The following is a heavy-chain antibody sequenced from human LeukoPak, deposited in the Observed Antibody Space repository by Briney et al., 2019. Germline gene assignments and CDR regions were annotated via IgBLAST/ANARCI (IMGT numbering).Heavy chain of an antibody. Sequence: GGSLRLSCAASGFTFSSYAMSWVRQAPGKGLEWVSAISGSGGSTYYADSVKGRFTISRDNAKNSLYLQMNSLRAEDTAVYYCARDSRGAFDYWGQGTLVTVSS. CDR2: ISGSGGST. D-gene: IGHD3-10*01. J-gene: IGHJ4*02. CDR1: GFTFSSYA. CDR3: ARDSRGAFDY. V-gene: IGHV3-23*01.